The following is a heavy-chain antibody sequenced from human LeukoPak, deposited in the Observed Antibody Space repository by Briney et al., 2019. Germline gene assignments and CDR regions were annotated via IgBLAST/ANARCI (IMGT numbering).Heavy chain of an antibody. V-gene: IGHV1-18*01. Sequence: ASVKVSCKASGYTFTNYGISWVRQAPGQGLEWMGWISAYNGNTNYAQKLQGRVTMTTDTSPSTAYMELRSLRSDDTAVYYCARSGVGYYYDSSGYYPLDYWGQGTLVTVPS. CDR2: ISAYNGNT. CDR1: GYTFTNYG. CDR3: ARSGVGYYYDSSGYYPLDY. D-gene: IGHD3-22*01. J-gene: IGHJ4*02.